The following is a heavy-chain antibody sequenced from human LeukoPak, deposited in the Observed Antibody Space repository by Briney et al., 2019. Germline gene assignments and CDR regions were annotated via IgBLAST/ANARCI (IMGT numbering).Heavy chain of an antibody. CDR2: IYYSGST. D-gene: IGHD5-12*01. Sequence: SETLCLTCTVSGGCISSSRYYWGWIRQAPGKGLEWIGSIYYSGSTYYNPSLKSRVTISVDTSKNQFSLKLSSVTAADTAVYYCARQGGYDPTYDYWGQGTLVTVSS. J-gene: IGHJ4*02. V-gene: IGHV4-39*01. CDR3: ARQGGYDPTYDY. CDR1: GGCISSSRYY.